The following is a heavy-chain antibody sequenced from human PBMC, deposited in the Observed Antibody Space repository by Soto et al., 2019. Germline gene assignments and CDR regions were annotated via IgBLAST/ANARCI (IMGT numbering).Heavy chain of an antibody. CDR1: GGTFSSYA. CDR3: ESSPSVPAAMGPLDY. D-gene: IGHD2-2*01. J-gene: IGHJ4*02. V-gene: IGHV1-69*12. CDR2: TIPIFGTA. Sequence: QVQLVQSGAEVKKPGSSVKVSCKASGGTFSSYAISWVRQAPGQGLEWMGGTIPIFGTANYAQKFQGRVTITADESTSTAYMELSSLRSEDTAVYYCESSPSVPAAMGPLDYWCQGTLVTVSS.